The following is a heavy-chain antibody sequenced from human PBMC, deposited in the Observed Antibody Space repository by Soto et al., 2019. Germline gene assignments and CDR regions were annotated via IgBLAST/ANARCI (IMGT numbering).Heavy chain of an antibody. CDR3: TTTRRYCSGGSCYYFDY. J-gene: IGHJ4*02. V-gene: IGHV3-15*01. CDR1: GFTFSNAW. D-gene: IGHD2-15*01. Sequence: GGSLRLSCAASGFTFSNAWMSWVRQAPGKGLEWVGRIKSKTDGGTTDYAAPVKGSFTISRDDSKNTLYLQMNSLKTEYTAVYYCTTTRRYCSGGSCYYFDYWGQGTLVTVSS. CDR2: IKSKTDGGTT.